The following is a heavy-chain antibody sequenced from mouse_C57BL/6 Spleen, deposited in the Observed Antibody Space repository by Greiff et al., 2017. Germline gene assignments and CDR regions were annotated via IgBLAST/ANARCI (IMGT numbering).Heavy chain of an antibody. J-gene: IGHJ1*03. CDR1: GYTFTDYN. CDR2: INPNNGGT. D-gene: IGHD1-1*01. V-gene: IGHV1-18*01. CDR3: TTVVASYWYFDV. Sequence: VQLKQSGPELVKPGASVKIPCKASGYTFTDYNMDWVKQSHGKSLEWIGDINPNNGGTIYNQKFKGKATLTVDKSSSTAYMELRSLTSEDTAVYDCTTVVASYWYFDVWGTGTTVTVSS.